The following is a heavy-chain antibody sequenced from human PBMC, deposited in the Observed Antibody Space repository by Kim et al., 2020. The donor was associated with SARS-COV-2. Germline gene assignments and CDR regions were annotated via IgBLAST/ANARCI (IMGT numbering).Heavy chain of an antibody. V-gene: IGHV1-69*01. Sequence: NYAQKFQGRVTITADESTSTAYMELSSLRSEDTAVYYCARDDTMVRGVMDWGQGTLVTVSS. CDR3: ARDDTMVRGVMD. J-gene: IGHJ4*02. D-gene: IGHD3-10*01.